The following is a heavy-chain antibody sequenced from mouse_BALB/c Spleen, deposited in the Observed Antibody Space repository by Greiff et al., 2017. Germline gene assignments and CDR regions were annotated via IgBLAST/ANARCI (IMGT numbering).Heavy chain of an antibody. CDR2: IYPGDGDT. CDR3: AVNYDYDEYYFDY. Sequence: QVQLQQSGAELARPGASVKLSCKASGYTFTSYWMQWVKQRPGQGLEWIGAIYPGDGDTRYTQKFKGKATLTADKSSSTAYMQLSSSASEDSAVYYCAVNYDYDEYYFDYWGQGTTLTVSS. CDR1: GYTFTSYW. J-gene: IGHJ2*01. D-gene: IGHD2-4*01. V-gene: IGHV1-87*01.